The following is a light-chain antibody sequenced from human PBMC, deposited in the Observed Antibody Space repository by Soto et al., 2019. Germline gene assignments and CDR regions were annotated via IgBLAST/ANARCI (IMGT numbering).Light chain of an antibody. J-gene: IGKJ1*01. CDR3: QQYYSTPRT. Sequence: DIVITQSQDSMAVSLGERATSNCKSRQSVLYSSNNKNYLAWYQQKPGQPPKLLIYWASTRESGVPDRFSGSGSGTDFTLTISGLQAEDVAVYYCQQYYSTPRTFDQGTKVDIK. V-gene: IGKV4-1*01. CDR2: WAS. CDR1: QSVLYSSNNKNY.